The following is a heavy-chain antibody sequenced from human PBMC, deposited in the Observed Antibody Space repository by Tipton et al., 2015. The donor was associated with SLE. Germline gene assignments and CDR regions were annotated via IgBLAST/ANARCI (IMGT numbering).Heavy chain of an antibody. CDR3: ARGPNSSSWFYFDY. Sequence: GLVKPSETLSLTCTVSGGSISSHYWSWIRQPPGKGLEWIGYIYYSGSTNYNPSLKSRVTISVDTSKNQFSLKLSSVTAADTAVYYCARGPNSSSWFYFDYWGQGTLVTVSS. J-gene: IGHJ4*02. D-gene: IGHD6-13*01. CDR1: GGSISSHY. CDR2: IYYSGST. V-gene: IGHV4-59*11.